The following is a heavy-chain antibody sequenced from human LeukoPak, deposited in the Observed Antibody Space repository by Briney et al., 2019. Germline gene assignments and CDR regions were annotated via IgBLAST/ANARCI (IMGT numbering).Heavy chain of an antibody. Sequence: ASVKVSCKASGYTFRIYGFSWVRQAPGQGLEWVGWVSTSNGNTKYAQNFQGRVTLTTETSTTTAYMELRDLRSDDTAVYYCARDGLGSWGSYRELDSWGQGTLITVSS. CDR3: ARDGLGSWGSYRELDS. J-gene: IGHJ4*02. D-gene: IGHD3-16*02. CDR1: GYTFRIYG. CDR2: VSTSNGNT. V-gene: IGHV1-18*01.